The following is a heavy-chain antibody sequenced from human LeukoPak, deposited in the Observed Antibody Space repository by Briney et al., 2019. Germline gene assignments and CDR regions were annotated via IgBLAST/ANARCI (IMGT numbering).Heavy chain of an antibody. V-gene: IGHV3-7*01. CDR2: IKQDGSEK. Sequence: GGSLRLSCGASGFTFSSYWMSWVRQAPGKGLEWVANIKQDGSEKYYVDSVKGRFTISRDNAKNSLYLQMNSLRAEDTAVYYCARDWYCSSTSCYRYYGMDVWGQGTTVTVSS. J-gene: IGHJ6*02. CDR1: GFTFSSYW. CDR3: ARDWYCSSTSCYRYYGMDV. D-gene: IGHD2-2*01.